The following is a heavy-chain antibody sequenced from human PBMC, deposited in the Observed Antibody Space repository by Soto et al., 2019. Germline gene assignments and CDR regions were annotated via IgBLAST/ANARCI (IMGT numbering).Heavy chain of an antibody. D-gene: IGHD1-1*01. CDR3: ARVDWNLNWFDP. CDR1: GYTFTSYA. V-gene: IGHV1-3*01. CDR2: INAGNGNT. Sequence: GASVKVSCKASGYTFTSYAMHWVRQAPGQRLEWMGWINAGNGNTKYSQKFQGRVTITGDTSASTAYMELSSLRSEDTAVYYCARVDWNLNWFDPWGQGTLVTVSS. J-gene: IGHJ5*02.